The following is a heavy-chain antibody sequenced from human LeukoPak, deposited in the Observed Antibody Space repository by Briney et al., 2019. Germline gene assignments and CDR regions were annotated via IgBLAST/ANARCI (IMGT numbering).Heavy chain of an antibody. D-gene: IGHD6-19*01. Sequence: SETLSLTCAVYGGSFSGYYWSWIRQPPGKGLEWIGEINHSGSTNYNPSLKSRVTISVDTSKNQFSLKLSSVTAADTAVYYCAGGPVAGIQSVYYYYYGMDVWGQGTTVTVSS. J-gene: IGHJ6*02. CDR1: GGSFSGYY. CDR2: INHSGST. CDR3: AGGPVAGIQSVYYYYYGMDV. V-gene: IGHV4-34*01.